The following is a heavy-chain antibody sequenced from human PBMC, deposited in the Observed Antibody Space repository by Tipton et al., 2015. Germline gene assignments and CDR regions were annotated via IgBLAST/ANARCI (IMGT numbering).Heavy chain of an antibody. V-gene: IGHV4-39*07. D-gene: IGHD3-16*01. Sequence: TLSLTCTVSGGSISSSGYYWGWIRQPPGEGLEYIGSIYYSATTNYNPSLKSRVTISVDTSMDQFSLRLSSVTAADTAVYYCARILMIGGVHHGMDVWGQGTTVTVSS. CDR1: GGSISSSGYY. CDR3: ARILMIGGVHHGMDV. J-gene: IGHJ6*02. CDR2: IYYSATT.